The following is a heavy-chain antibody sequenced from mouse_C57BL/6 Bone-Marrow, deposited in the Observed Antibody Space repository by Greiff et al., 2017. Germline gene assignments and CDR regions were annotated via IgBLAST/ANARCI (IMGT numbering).Heavy chain of an antibody. V-gene: IGHV5-12*01. CDR3: ARTYDYDAARVYYAMDY. CDR1: GFTFSDYY. J-gene: IGHJ4*01. Sequence: EVKLVESGGGLVQPGGSLKLSCAASGFTFSDYYMYWVRQTPEKRLEWVAYISNGGGSTYYPDTVKGRFTISRDNAKNTLYLQMSRLKSEDTAMYYCARTYDYDAARVYYAMDYWGQGTSVTVSS. CDR2: ISNGGGST. D-gene: IGHD2-4*01.